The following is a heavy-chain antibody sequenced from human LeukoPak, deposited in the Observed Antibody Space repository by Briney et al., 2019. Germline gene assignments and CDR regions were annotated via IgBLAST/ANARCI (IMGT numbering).Heavy chain of an antibody. V-gene: IGHV3-30*04. D-gene: IGHD6-19*01. Sequence: GRSLRLSCAASGFTFSSYAMHWVRQAPGKGLEWVALISYDGSNKDYADSVKGRFTISRDNSKNTLYLQMNSLRAEDTAVYYCAKDRWYSSGVVGWFDPWGQGTLVTVSS. CDR3: AKDRWYSSGVVGWFDP. CDR2: ISYDGSNK. J-gene: IGHJ5*02. CDR1: GFTFSSYA.